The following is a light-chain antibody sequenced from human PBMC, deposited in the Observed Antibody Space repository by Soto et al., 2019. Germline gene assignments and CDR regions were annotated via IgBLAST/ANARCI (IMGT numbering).Light chain of an antibody. Sequence: EIVMTQSPATLSVSPGERATLSCRASQSVSGKLAWYQQKPGQAPRLLIYGASTRATGIPARFSGSGSGTEFTLTISSLKSEDFAVYYCQQYHDWPPLTFGGGSKVEI. V-gene: IGKV3-15*01. CDR1: QSVSGK. CDR3: QQYHDWPPLT. J-gene: IGKJ4*01. CDR2: GAS.